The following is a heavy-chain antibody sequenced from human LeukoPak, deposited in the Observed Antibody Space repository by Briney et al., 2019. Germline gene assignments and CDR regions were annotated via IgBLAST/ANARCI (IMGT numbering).Heavy chain of an antibody. CDR2: ISSNGGST. D-gene: IGHD3-9*01. Sequence: GGSLRLSCSASGFTFSSYAMHWVRQAPGKGLEYVSAISSNGGSTYYADSVKGRFTISRDNSKNTLYLQMSSLRAEATAVYYCVKSPYYDILTGYFNWFDPWGQGTLVTVSS. V-gene: IGHV3-64D*06. J-gene: IGHJ5*02. CDR1: GFTFSSYA. CDR3: VKSPYYDILTGYFNWFDP.